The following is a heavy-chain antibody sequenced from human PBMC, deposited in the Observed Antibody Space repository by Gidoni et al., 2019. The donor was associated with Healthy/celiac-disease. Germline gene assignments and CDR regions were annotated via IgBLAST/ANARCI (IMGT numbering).Heavy chain of an antibody. CDR1: GFTFSSYG. D-gene: IGHD3-10*01. J-gene: IGHJ4*02. Sequence: QVHLVESGGGVVQPGRSLRLSCAASGFTFSSYGMHWVRQAPGKGLEWVAVIWSDGSTKYYGDSVKGRFTISRDNSKNTLYLQMNTLGAEDTAVYYCARDPDIYGSGRFEYWGQGTLVTVSS. V-gene: IGHV3-33*01. CDR2: IWSDGSTK. CDR3: ARDPDIYGSGRFEY.